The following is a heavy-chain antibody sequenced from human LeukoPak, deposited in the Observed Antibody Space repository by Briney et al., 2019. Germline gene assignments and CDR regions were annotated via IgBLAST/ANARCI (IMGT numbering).Heavy chain of an antibody. D-gene: IGHD6-19*01. Sequence: ASVKVSCKASGYTFTSYGISWVRQAPGQGLEWMGWISAHNGNTKYARKVQGRVTMTTDTSTSTAYMELRSLRSDDTAVYYCARGWEGLYSSGRERGGADCLDPWGQGTLVTVSS. J-gene: IGHJ5*02. CDR1: GYTFTSYG. CDR3: ARGWEGLYSSGRERGGADCLDP. CDR2: ISAHNGNT. V-gene: IGHV1-18*01.